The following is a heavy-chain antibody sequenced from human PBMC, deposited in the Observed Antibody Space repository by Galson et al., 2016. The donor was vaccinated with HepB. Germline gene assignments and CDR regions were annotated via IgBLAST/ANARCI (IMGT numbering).Heavy chain of an antibody. D-gene: IGHD6-13*01. J-gene: IGHJ4*02. CDR1: GFSLSTSGMC. V-gene: IGHV2-70*01. Sequence: PALVKPTQTLTLTCTFSGFSLSTSGMCVSWIRQPPGKALEWLALIDWADDKYYSTSLKTRLTISKDTSKNQVVLTMTNMDPVDTATYYCARIRGIAAAGPFDYWGQGTLVTVSS. CDR2: IDWADDK. CDR3: ARIRGIAAAGPFDY.